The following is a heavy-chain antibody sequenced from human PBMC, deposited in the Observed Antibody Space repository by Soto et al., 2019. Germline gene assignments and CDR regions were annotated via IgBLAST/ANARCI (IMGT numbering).Heavy chain of an antibody. CDR1: GGTFSSYA. Sequence: SVKVSCKASGGTFSSYAISWVRQAPGQGLEWMGGIIPIFGTANYAQKFQGRVTITADESTSTAYMELSSLRSEDTAVYYCARAAPTGYSSGWYRNWFDPCGQGTLVTVSS. D-gene: IGHD6-19*01. CDR3: ARAAPTGYSSGWYRNWFDP. CDR2: IIPIFGTA. V-gene: IGHV1-69*13. J-gene: IGHJ5*02.